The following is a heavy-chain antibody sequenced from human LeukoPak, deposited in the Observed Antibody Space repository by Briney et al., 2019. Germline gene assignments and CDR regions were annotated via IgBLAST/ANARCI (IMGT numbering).Heavy chain of an antibody. J-gene: IGHJ5*02. CDR2: IYHSGST. D-gene: IGHD2-2*01. V-gene: IGHV4-4*02. CDR1: GGSISSSNW. Sequence: SETLSLTCVVSGGSISSSNWSSWVRQPPGKGLEWIGEIYHSGSTNYNPSLKSRITISVDKSKNQFSLKLSSVTAADTAVYYCARSSTSSTWFDPWGQGTLVTVSS. CDR3: ARSSTSSTWFDP.